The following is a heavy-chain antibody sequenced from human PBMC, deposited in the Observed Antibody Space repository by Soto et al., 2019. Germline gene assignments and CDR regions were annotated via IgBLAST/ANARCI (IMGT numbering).Heavy chain of an antibody. Sequence: VSVKVSCKASGYTFTSYYMHCARHAPGQGLEWMGIINPSGGSTSYAQKFQGRVTMTRDTSTSTVYMELSSLRSEDTAVYYCARGPSKYCSGGSCYSKGVDYWGQGTLVTVSS. CDR2: INPSGGST. CDR3: ARGPSKYCSGGSCYSKGVDY. D-gene: IGHD2-15*01. CDR1: GYTFTSYY. J-gene: IGHJ4*02. V-gene: IGHV1-46*01.